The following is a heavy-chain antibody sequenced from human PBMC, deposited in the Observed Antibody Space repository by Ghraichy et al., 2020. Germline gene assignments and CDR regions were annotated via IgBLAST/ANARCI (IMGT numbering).Heavy chain of an antibody. V-gene: IGHV3-48*02. D-gene: IGHD3-10*01. CDR2: ISSSSSTI. CDR1: GFTFSSYS. CDR3: ARPMYYGSGSPPGGELY. Sequence: GESLNISCAASGFTFSSYSMNWVRQAPGKGLEWVSYISSSSSTIYYADSVKGRFTISRDNAKNSLYLQMNSLRDEDTAVYYCARPMYYGSGSPPGGELYWGQGTLVTVSS. J-gene: IGHJ4*02.